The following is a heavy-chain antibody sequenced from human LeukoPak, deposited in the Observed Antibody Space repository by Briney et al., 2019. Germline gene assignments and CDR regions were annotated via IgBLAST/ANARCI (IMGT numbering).Heavy chain of an antibody. CDR2: ISSSSSYI. Sequence: PGGSLRLSCAASGFTFDDYGMSWVRQAPGKGLEWVSSISSSSSYIHSADSVRGRFTISRDNAKNSLFLQMNSLRAEDTAVYYCARDEWGDAFDIWGQGTMVTVFS. CDR1: GFTFDDYG. D-gene: IGHD1-26*01. V-gene: IGHV3-21*01. CDR3: ARDEWGDAFDI. J-gene: IGHJ3*02.